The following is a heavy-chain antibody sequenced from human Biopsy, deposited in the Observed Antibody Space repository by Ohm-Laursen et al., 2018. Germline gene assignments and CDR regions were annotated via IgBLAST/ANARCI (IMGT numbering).Heavy chain of an antibody. D-gene: IGHD3-16*02. Sequence: SVKVSCKTSGYNFISYSINWVRQAPGQGLEWMGWIRPLNGDTKYGQRFQDRVTMTTDTSTSTVYMELTSLRSDDTAVYYCARGEVTFGELIVSLDSWGQGTLVTVSS. J-gene: IGHJ4*02. CDR2: IRPLNGDT. CDR3: ARGEVTFGELIVSLDS. CDR1: GYNFISYS. V-gene: IGHV1-18*01.